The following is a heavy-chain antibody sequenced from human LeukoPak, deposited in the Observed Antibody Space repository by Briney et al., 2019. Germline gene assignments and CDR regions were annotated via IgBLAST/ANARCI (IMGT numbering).Heavy chain of an antibody. CDR2: INHSGST. J-gene: IGHJ5*02. V-gene: IGHV4-34*01. D-gene: IGHD3-10*01. CDR1: GGSFSGYY. Sequence: SETLSLTCAVYGGSFSGYYWSWIRQPPGKGLEWIGEINHSGSTNYNPSLKSRVTISVDTSKNQFSLKLSSVTAADTAVYYCASRDKNRFTMVRGVRGNWFDPWGQGTLVTVSS. CDR3: ASRDKNRFTMVRGVRGNWFDP.